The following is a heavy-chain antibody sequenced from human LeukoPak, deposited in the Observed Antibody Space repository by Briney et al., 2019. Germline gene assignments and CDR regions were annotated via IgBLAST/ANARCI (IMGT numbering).Heavy chain of an antibody. D-gene: IGHD1-26*01. V-gene: IGHV4-34*01. Sequence: PSETLSLTCAVYGGSFSGYYWSWIRQPPGKGLEWIGEINHSGSTNYNPSLKSRVTISVDTSKNQFSLKLSSVTAADTAVYYCARGLRRGSFTRWFDPWGQGTLVTVSS. CDR3: ARGLRRGSFTRWFDP. J-gene: IGHJ5*02. CDR1: GGSFSGYY. CDR2: INHSGST.